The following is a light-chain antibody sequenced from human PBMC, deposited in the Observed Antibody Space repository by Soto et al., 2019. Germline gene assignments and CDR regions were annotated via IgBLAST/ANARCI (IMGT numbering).Light chain of an antibody. CDR3: QSYDSSLSGVV. CDR1: SSNIGAGYI. V-gene: IGLV1-40*01. J-gene: IGLJ2*01. Sequence: QSVLTQPPSVSGAPGQRVTISCTGSSSNIGAGYIVPWYQQLPGTAPKLLIYGNSNRPSGVPDRFSGSKSGTSASLAITGLQAEDEADYYCQSYDSSLSGVVFGGGTKLTVL. CDR2: GNS.